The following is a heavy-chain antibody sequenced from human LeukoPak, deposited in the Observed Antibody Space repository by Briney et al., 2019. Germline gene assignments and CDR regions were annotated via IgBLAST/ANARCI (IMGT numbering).Heavy chain of an antibody. V-gene: IGHV1-69*13. J-gene: IGHJ5*02. Sequence: ASVKVSCKASGGTFSSYAISWVRQAPGQGLEWMGGIIPIFGTANYAQKFQGRVTITADESTSTAYMELSSLRSDDTAMYYCARDVGITVADSFDPWGQGTLVTVSS. CDR1: GGTFSSYA. D-gene: IGHD6-13*01. CDR2: IIPIFGTA. CDR3: ARDVGITVADSFDP.